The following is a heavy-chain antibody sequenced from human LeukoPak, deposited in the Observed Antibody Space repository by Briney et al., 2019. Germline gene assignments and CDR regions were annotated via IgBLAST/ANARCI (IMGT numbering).Heavy chain of an antibody. J-gene: IGHJ4*02. CDR1: GYIFTTYG. V-gene: IGHV1-18*01. CDR2: INTYNGNT. D-gene: IGHD3-16*01. Sequence: ASVKVSCKASGYIFTTYGISWVRQAPGQGLEWMGWINTYNGNTKDAQKLQGRVTMTRDTSTSTAYMELRSLRSDDTAVYYCARDRLGEWEPNDYWGQGTLVTVSS. CDR3: ARDRLGEWEPNDY.